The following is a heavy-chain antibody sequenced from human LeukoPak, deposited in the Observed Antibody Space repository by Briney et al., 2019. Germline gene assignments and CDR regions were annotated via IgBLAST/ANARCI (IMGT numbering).Heavy chain of an antibody. D-gene: IGHD1-1*01. V-gene: IGHV4-59*01. CDR2: IYYSGST. CDR1: GGSISSYY. J-gene: IGHJ4*02. CDR3: ARAAANWNDFDY. Sequence: SETLSLTYTVSGGSISSYYWSWIRQPPGKGLEWIGYIYYSGSTNYNPSLKSRVTISVDTSKNQFSLKLSSVTAADTAVYYCARAAANWNDFDYWGQGTLVTVSS.